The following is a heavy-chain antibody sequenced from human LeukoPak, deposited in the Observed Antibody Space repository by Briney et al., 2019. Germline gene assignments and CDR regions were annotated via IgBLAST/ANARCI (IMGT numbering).Heavy chain of an antibody. D-gene: IGHD3-22*01. Sequence: PSETLSLTCTVSGDSFTNNNYYWGWIRQPPGKGLGWIGSIFYSGSTYYNPSLKSRVTISVDTSKNQFSLKLSSVTAADTAVFYCARHRGYYDSSGDGYYFDYWGQGNLVTVSS. CDR3: ARHRGYYDSSGDGYYFDY. CDR1: GDSFTNNNYY. J-gene: IGHJ4*02. V-gene: IGHV4-39*01. CDR2: IFYSGST.